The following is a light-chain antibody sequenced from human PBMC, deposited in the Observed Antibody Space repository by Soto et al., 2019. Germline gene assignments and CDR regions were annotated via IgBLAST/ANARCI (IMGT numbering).Light chain of an antibody. CDR1: QSVSSSY. CDR2: GAS. V-gene: IGKV3-20*01. J-gene: IGKJ2*01. Sequence: EIVLTQSPGTLSLSPGERATLSCRASQSVSSSYLAWYQQKPGQAPRLLIYGASSRATGIPDKFSGSGSGTDFTLTISRLAPEDFAVYYGQQYGSSPYTFGQGTKLEIK. CDR3: QQYGSSPYT.